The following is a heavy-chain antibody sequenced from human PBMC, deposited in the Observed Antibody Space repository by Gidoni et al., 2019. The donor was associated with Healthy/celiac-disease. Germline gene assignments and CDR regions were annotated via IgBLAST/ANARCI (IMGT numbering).Heavy chain of an antibody. V-gene: IGHV4-34*01. CDR1: GGSFSGYY. CDR3: ARGGGSSRIIRFDP. D-gene: IGHD6-6*01. Sequence: QVQLQQWGAGLLKPSETLSLTCAVYGGSFSGYYWSWIRQPPGKGLEWIGEIKHSGSTNYNPSLKSRVTISVDTSKNQFSLKLSSVTAADTAVYYCARGGGSSRIIRFDPWGQGTLVTVSS. J-gene: IGHJ5*02. CDR2: IKHSGST.